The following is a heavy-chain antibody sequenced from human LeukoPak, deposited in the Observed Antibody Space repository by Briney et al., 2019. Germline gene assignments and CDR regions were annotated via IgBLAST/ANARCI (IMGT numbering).Heavy chain of an antibody. V-gene: IGHV3-33*01. D-gene: IGHD5-18*01. CDR1: GFTFSSYG. Sequence: PGRSLRLSCAASGFTFSSYGMHWVRQAPGKGLEWVAVIWYDGSNKYYADSVKGRFTISRDNSKNTLYLQMNSLRAEDTAVYYCARGDTAMVVNYYYYGMDVWGQGTTVTVSS. J-gene: IGHJ6*02. CDR3: ARGDTAMVVNYYYYGMDV. CDR2: IWYDGSNK.